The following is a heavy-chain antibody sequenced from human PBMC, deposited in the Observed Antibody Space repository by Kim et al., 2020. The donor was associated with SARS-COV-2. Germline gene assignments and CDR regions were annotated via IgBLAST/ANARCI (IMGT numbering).Heavy chain of an antibody. D-gene: IGHD1-20*01. Sequence: GGSLRLSCGASGFTFSRHWMSWVRQAPGKGLEWVANIKQDGTEKDYVDSVKGRFTISRDNANYSLYLQMNSLRAEDTAVYYCARAQSLTAFYYFYGLDVWGQGTTFTVSS. J-gene: IGHJ6*02. CDR3: ARAQSLTAFYYFYGLDV. CDR1: GFTFSRHW. CDR2: IKQDGTEK. V-gene: IGHV3-7*03.